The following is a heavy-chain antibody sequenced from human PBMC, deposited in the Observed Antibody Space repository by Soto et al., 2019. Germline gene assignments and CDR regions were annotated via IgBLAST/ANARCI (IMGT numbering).Heavy chain of an antibody. Sequence: QVQLQESGPGLVKPSQTLSLSCTVSGGSVSSGGYYWSWIRQDPGKGLEWLGYLYSNGNTYYNPSLKSRIIISSDTSQSQFSLRLSSVTAADTAMYFCARGRLPIQQGFDIWDQGTMVTVSS. V-gene: IGHV4-31*03. J-gene: IGHJ3*02. CDR2: LYSNGNT. CDR3: ARGRLPIQQGFDI. D-gene: IGHD5-18*01. CDR1: GGSVSSGGYY.